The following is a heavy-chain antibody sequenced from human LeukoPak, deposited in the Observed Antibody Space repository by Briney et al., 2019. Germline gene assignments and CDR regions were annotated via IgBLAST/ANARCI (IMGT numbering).Heavy chain of an antibody. CDR1: GFTFSGSA. D-gene: IGHD2-15*01. V-gene: IGHV3-73*01. CDR3: TRLMVVGSGYCSGGTCLLDY. J-gene: IGHJ4*02. CDR2: IRSKANSHAT. Sequence: PGGSLKLSCAASGFTFSGSAMHWVRQAPGKGLEWVGRIRSKANSHATAYAASVRGRFTISRDDSKNTTNVQMNSLNTEDTAVYYCTRLMVVGSGYCSGGTCLLDYWGQGTLVTVSS.